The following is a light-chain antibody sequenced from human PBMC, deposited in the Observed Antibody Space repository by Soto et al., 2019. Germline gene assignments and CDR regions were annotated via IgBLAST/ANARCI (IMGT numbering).Light chain of an antibody. CDR3: QQYASSPLLT. CDR2: GTS. V-gene: IGKV3-20*01. CDR1: QTIGRNY. J-gene: IGKJ4*01. Sequence: EIVLTQSPGTLSLSPGYTSTICWRASQTIGRNYLAWYQQKPGQAPRLLIFGTSTRATGIPDRFSGSGSGTDFTLSISRLEPEDFAVYYCQQYASSPLLTCGGGATGDIK.